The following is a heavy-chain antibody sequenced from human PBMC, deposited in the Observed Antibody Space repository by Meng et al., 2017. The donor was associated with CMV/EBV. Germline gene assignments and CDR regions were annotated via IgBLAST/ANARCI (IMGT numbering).Heavy chain of an antibody. V-gene: IGHV4-39*07. CDR1: GGSISSSSYY. CDR2: IYYSGST. J-gene: IGHJ5*02. CDR3: ARGVVTMIVVYDP. Sequence: QLQLQESGPGLGKPSETLSLTCTVSGGSISSSSYYWGWIRQPPGKGLEWIGSIYYSGSTYYNPSLKSRVTISVDTSKNQFSLKLSSVTAADTAVYYCARGVVTMIVVYDPWGQGTLVTVFS. D-gene: IGHD3-22*01.